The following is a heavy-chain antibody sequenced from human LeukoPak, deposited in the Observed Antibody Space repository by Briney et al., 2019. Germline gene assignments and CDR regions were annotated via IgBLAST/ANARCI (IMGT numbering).Heavy chain of an antibody. CDR1: GGSISSSNYY. Sequence: PSETLSLTCTVSGGSISSSNYYWSWIRQPPGKGLEWIGEINHSGSTNYNPSLKSRVTISVDTSKNQFSLKLSSVTAADTAVYYCARGFRNGPKPDRNDAFDIWGQGTMVTVSS. CDR2: INHSGST. D-gene: IGHD1-14*01. V-gene: IGHV4-39*07. CDR3: ARGFRNGPKPDRNDAFDI. J-gene: IGHJ3*02.